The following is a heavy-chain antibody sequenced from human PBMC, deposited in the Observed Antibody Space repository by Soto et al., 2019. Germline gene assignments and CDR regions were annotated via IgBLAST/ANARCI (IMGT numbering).Heavy chain of an antibody. D-gene: IGHD2-2*01. CDR1: GYTFTSYA. CDR2: INAGNGNT. CDR3: ARECGATSCYDY. Sequence: KVSCEASGYTFTSYAMHWVRQAPGQRLEWMGWINAGNGNTKYSQKFQGRVTITRDTSASTAYMELSSLRSEDTAVYYCARECGATSCYDYWGQGTLVTVSS. J-gene: IGHJ4*02. V-gene: IGHV1-3*01.